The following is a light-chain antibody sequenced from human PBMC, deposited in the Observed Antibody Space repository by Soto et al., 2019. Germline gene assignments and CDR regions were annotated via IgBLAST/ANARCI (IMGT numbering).Light chain of an antibody. CDR2: SNN. Sequence: QPVLTQPPSVSGAPGQRITVSCTWNNSNIGPGSVVHWYQFLPGTAPKLLIYSNNQRPSGVPDRFSGSKSGTSASLAISGLRSEDEADYYCAAWDDSLSGWVFGGGTKLTVL. J-gene: IGLJ3*02. V-gene: IGLV1-47*02. CDR1: NSNIGPGSV. CDR3: AAWDDSLSGWV.